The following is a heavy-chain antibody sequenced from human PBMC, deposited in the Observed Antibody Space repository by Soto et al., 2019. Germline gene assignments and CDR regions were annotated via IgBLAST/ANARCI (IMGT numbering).Heavy chain of an antibody. D-gene: IGHD3-16*01. J-gene: IGHJ4*02. V-gene: IGHV4-59*01. CDR2: IYYSGST. CDR1: GGSISSYY. Sequence: SETLSLTCTVSGGSISSYYWSWIRQPPGKGLEWIGYIYYSGSTNYNPSLKSRVTISVDTSKNQFSLKLSSVTAADTAVYYCARGGLYYDYIWGSYSLDYWGQGTLVTVSS. CDR3: ARGGLYYDYIWGSYSLDY.